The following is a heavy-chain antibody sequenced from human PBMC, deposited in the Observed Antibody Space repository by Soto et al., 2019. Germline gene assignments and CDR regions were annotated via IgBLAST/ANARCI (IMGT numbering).Heavy chain of an antibody. CDR2: TYYSGST. V-gene: IGHV4-59*11. D-gene: IGHD7-27*01. J-gene: IGHJ4*02. CDR3: ARANWYFEY. Sequence: SETLSLTCTVSGGSINNHYWSWIRQPPGKGLEWIGYTYYSGSTNYNPSLKSRVTISVDTSKNQFSLNLTSLTAADTAIYYCARANWYFEYWGQGTLVTVSS. CDR1: GGSINNHY.